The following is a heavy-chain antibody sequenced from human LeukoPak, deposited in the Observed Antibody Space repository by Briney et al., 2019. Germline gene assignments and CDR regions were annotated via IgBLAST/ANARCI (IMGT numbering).Heavy chain of an antibody. D-gene: IGHD3-22*01. CDR1: GGSFSGYY. Sequence: PSETLSLTCAVYGGSFSGYYWSWIRQLPGKGLEWIGEINHSGSTNYNPSLKSRVTISVDTSKNQFSLKLSSVTAADTAVYYCARGINYYDSSGYYYGSRLKNWFDPWGQGTLVTVSS. CDR2: INHSGST. CDR3: ARGINYYDSSGYYYGSRLKNWFDP. V-gene: IGHV4-34*01. J-gene: IGHJ5*02.